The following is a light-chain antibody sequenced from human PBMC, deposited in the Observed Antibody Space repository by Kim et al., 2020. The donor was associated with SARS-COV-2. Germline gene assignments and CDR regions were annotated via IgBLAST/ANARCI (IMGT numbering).Light chain of an antibody. V-gene: IGKV3-15*01. Sequence: EIVMTQSPATLSVSPGERATLSCRASQSVSSNLAWYQQKPGQAPRLLIYGASTRATGIPARFSGSGSGTEFTLTISSLQSEDFAVYYCQQYNNWPPLTFGGETKVDIK. J-gene: IGKJ4*01. CDR3: QQYNNWPPLT. CDR2: GAS. CDR1: QSVSSN.